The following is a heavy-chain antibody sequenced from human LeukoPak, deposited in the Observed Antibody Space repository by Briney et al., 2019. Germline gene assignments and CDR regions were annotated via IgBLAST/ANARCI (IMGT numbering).Heavy chain of an antibody. CDR1: GFKFDDYA. CDR2: ITWDGGST. D-gene: IGHD2/OR15-2a*01. J-gene: IGHJ4*02. V-gene: IGHV3-43*02. CDR3: AAEKGRYYHY. Sequence: GGSLRLSCAASGFKFDDYAMHWVRQAPGKGLEWVALITWDGGSTFYADSVKGRFTISRDNSENSLYLQMNSLRTEGTALYYCAAEKGRYYHYWGQGTRVTVSS.